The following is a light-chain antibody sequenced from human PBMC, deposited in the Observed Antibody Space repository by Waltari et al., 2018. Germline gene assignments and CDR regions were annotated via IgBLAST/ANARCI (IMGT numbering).Light chain of an antibody. CDR2: STS. Sequence: EIVMTQSPATLSVSPGESAPLSCSASQSIRNNLAWYQQKPGQAPRLLIHSTSIWAPGIPTRFKGSGSGTEFTLSISSLQSEDCALYYCHHYNNWGTFGQGTKVEFK. V-gene: IGKV3-15*01. CDR1: QSIRNN. CDR3: HHYNNWGT. J-gene: IGKJ1*01.